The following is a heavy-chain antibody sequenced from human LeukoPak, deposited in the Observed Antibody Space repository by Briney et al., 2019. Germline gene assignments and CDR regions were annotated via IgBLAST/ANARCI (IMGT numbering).Heavy chain of an antibody. V-gene: IGHV3-74*01. CDR2: ISSDGSVT. J-gene: IGHJ4*02. Sequence: PGGSLRLSCAASGFTFSTYWMHWVRQAPGKGLVWVSRISSDGSVTTHADSVKGRFTISRDNAKNTLYLQMNSLRAEDTAVYYCEWSRDGGKAIDYWGQGTLVTVSS. CDR3: EWSRDGGKAIDY. D-gene: IGHD4-23*01. CDR1: GFTFSTYW.